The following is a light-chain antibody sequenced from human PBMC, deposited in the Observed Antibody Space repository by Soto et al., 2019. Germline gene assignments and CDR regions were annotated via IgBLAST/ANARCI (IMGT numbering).Light chain of an antibody. J-gene: IGLJ1*01. CDR1: SSDVGGYNY. Sequence: QSALTQPRSVSGSPGQSIPISCTGTSSDVGGYNYVSWYRQHPGKAPKLMIYDVSKRPSGVPDRFSGSKSGNTASLTISGLQAEDEADYYCCSYAGSYTHYVFGTGTKVTVL. V-gene: IGLV2-11*01. CDR3: CSYAGSYTHYV. CDR2: DVS.